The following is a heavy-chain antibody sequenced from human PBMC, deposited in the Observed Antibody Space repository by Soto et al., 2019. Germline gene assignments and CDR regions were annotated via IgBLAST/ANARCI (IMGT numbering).Heavy chain of an antibody. D-gene: IGHD6-13*01. Sequence: ECGPTLVNPTPTLTLTCTFSGFSLITSGVGLGWMSHNPARALEWLALIYWDDDKRYSPSLKSRLTITKDTSKNQVVLTMTNMDPVDTATYYCAHRPGIAAAGTIHWFDPWGQGTMVTVSS. J-gene: IGHJ5*02. CDR1: GFSLITSGVG. CDR3: AHRPGIAAAGTIHWFDP. CDR2: IYWDDDK. V-gene: IGHV2-5*02.